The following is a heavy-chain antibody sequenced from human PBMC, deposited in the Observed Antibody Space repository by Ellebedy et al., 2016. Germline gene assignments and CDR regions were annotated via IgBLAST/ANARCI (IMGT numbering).Heavy chain of an antibody. CDR3: AKWNDDWNAYDV. D-gene: IGHD1-1*01. CDR1: GGSVTSAY. V-gene: IGHV4-59*02. J-gene: IGHJ3*01. CDR2: VFHTGTT. Sequence: SETLSLTCSVSGGSVTSAYWNWIRRPPGKGLEWIGYVFHTGTTNYNPSLKSRVTMSVDTSKSQISLRLTSVTAADTAVYYCAKWNDDWNAYDVWGQGTMVTVSS.